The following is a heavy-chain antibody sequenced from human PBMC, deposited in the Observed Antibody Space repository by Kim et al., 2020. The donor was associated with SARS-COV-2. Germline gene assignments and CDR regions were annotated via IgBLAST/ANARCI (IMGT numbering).Heavy chain of an antibody. D-gene: IGHD2-2*01. CDR2: IKQDGSEK. V-gene: IGHV3-7*01. Sequence: GGSLRLSCAASGFTFSSYWMSWVRQAPGKGLEWVANIKQDGSEKYSVDSVKGRFTISRDNAKKSLYLQMNSLRAEDTAVYYCERDIVVVTAAISGEGYYYGMDVGGQGTTVTVSS. CDR3: ERDIVVVTAAISGEGYYYGMDV. J-gene: IGHJ6*02. CDR1: GFTFSSYW.